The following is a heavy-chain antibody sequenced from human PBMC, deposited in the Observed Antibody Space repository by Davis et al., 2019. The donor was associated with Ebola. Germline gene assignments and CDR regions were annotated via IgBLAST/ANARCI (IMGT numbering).Heavy chain of an antibody. V-gene: IGHV3-15*01. D-gene: IGHD6-19*01. Sequence: GRSLRPSCAASGSTFSDAWMNWVRQAPGKGLEWVGRIKRKSDGETTDYAAPVRGRFTISRDDSKNMLYLQMNSLKSEDTAVYYCTTVARAWYRIVGGEGTLVTVSS. CDR3: TTVARAWYRIV. CDR1: GSTFSDAW. J-gene: IGHJ4*02. CDR2: IKRKSDGETT.